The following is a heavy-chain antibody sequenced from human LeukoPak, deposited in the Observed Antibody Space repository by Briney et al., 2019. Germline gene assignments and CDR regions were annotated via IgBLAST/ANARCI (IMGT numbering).Heavy chain of an antibody. CDR2: LNTDGSSA. J-gene: IGHJ6*04. V-gene: IGHV3-74*01. CDR3: AELGITMIGGV. D-gene: IGHD3-10*02. Sequence: GGSLRLSCAASGFTFRNFWMHWVRQAPGKGLVWVSRLNTDGSSATYADSVKGRFTISRDNAQNTLYLQMNSLRAEDTAVYYCAELGITMIGGVWGKGTTVTISS. CDR1: GFTFRNFW.